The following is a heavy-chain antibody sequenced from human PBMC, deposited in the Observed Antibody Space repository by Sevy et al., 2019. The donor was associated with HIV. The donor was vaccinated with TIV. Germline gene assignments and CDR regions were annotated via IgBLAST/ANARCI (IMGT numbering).Heavy chain of an antibody. CDR2: IWYEGSNK. J-gene: IGHJ4*02. CDR3: ARDVQYYDSSGYYSYYFDY. CDR1: GFTFSSYG. Sequence: GGSLRLSCAASGFTFSSYGMHWVRQAPGKGLEGVAVIWYEGSNKYYADSLKGRFTTSRGNSTNTLYLQMNSLRAEETAVYYCARDVQYYDSSGYYSYYFDYWGQGTLVTVSS. V-gene: IGHV3-33*01. D-gene: IGHD3-22*01.